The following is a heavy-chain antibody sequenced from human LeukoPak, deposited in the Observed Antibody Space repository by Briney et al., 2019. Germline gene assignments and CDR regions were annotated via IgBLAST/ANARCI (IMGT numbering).Heavy chain of an antibody. J-gene: IGHJ4*02. CDR1: GFTFSSYG. Sequence: GGSLRLSCAASGFTFSSYGMHWVRQAPGKGLEWVAFIRYDGSNKYYADSVKGRFTISRDNSKNTLYLQMNSLRAEDTAVYYCAKKSPYSSSSPYFDYWGQGTLVTVSS. D-gene: IGHD6-6*01. CDR2: IRYDGSNK. V-gene: IGHV3-30*02. CDR3: AKKSPYSSSSPYFDY.